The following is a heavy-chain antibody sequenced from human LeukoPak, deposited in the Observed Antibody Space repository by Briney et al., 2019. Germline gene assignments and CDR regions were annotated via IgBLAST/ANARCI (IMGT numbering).Heavy chain of an antibody. Sequence: ASVKVSCKASGGTFSSYAISWVRQAPGQGLEWMGGIIPIFGTANYAQKFQGRVTITADESTSTAYMELSSLRSEDTAVYYCARSSTYYYGSGSYYGDYYGMDVWGQGTTVTVSS. J-gene: IGHJ6*02. D-gene: IGHD3-10*01. CDR2: IIPIFGTA. CDR3: ARSSTYYYGSGSYYGDYYGMDV. V-gene: IGHV1-69*01. CDR1: GGTFSSYA.